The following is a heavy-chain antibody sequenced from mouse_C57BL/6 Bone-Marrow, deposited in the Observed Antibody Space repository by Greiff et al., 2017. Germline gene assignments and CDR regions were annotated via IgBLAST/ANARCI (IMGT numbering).Heavy chain of an antibody. V-gene: IGHV5-17*01. CDR2: ISSGSSTI. CDR3: ARGAGGYFDY. CDR1: GFTFSDYG. J-gene: IGHJ2*01. D-gene: IGHD4-1*01. Sequence: EVKLVESGGGLVKPGGSLKLSCAASGFTFSDYGMHWVRQAPGKGLEWVAYISSGSSTINYADTVKGRFTISRDNAKNTLFLQMTSLRSEDTAMYYCARGAGGYFDYWGQGTTLTVSS.